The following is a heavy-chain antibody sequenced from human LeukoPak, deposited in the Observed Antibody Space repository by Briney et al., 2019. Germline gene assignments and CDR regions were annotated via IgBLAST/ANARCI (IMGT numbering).Heavy chain of an antibody. CDR1: GLTFDDYA. CDR3: AKDGGPYGVIRGYFDY. J-gene: IGHJ4*02. Sequence: GRSLRLSCAASGLTFDDYAMHWVRQAPGKGLEWVSGISWNSGSIDYADSVKGRFTISRDNAKKFLFLQMNSLRVEDMALYYCAKDGGPYGVIRGYFDYWGQGTLVTASS. V-gene: IGHV3-9*03. CDR2: ISWNSGSI. D-gene: IGHD4-17*01.